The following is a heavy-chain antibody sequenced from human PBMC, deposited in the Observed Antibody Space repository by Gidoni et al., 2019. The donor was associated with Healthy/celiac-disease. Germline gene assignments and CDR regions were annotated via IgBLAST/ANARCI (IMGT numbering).Heavy chain of an antibody. Sequence: QVQLVQSGAEVKKPGASVKVSCKASGYTFTSYYMHWVRQAPGQGLEWMGIINHSGGSTSYAQKFQGRVTMTRDTSASTVYMELSSLRSEDTAVYYCARGYCSGDSWCAFDIWGQGTMVTVSS. V-gene: IGHV1-46*01. CDR1: GYTFTSYY. D-gene: IGHD2-15*01. CDR2: INHSGGST. J-gene: IGHJ3*02. CDR3: ARGYCSGDSWCAFDI.